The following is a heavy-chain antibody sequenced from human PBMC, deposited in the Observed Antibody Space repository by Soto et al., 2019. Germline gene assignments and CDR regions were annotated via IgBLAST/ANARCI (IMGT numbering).Heavy chain of an antibody. D-gene: IGHD2-2*01. CDR2: IIPIFGTA. CDR3: ARVECISTSCSTRAFDI. Sequence: PVNVSCKASGYTFSSYYMHWVRQAPGQGLEWMGGIIPIFGTANYAQKFQGRVTITADESTSTAYMELSSLRSEDTAVYYCARVECISTSCSTRAFDIWGQGTMVIVSS. V-gene: IGHV1-69*13. CDR1: GYTFSSYY. J-gene: IGHJ3*02.